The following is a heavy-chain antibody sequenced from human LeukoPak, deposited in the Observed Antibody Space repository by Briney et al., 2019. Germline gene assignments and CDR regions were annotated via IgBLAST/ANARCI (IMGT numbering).Heavy chain of an antibody. V-gene: IGHV3-7*01. Sequence: ASVKVSCKASGGTFSSYAISWVRQAPGKGPEWVANIKQDGSEKYYVDSVKGRFTISRDNAKTSVYLQMNSLRAEDTAVYYCARALHNAFDIWGQGTMVTVSS. CDR1: GGTFSSYA. CDR3: ARALHNAFDI. CDR2: IKQDGSEK. J-gene: IGHJ3*02.